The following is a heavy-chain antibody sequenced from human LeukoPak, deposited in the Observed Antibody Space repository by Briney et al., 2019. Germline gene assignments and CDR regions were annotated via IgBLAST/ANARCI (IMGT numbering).Heavy chain of an antibody. CDR3: ARVSSGWPR. CDR1: GGSIASSSNY. D-gene: IGHD6-19*01. CDR2: IYYSGTT. Sequence: PSETLSLTCTVSGGSIASSSNYWVWIRQPPGKGLEWIGSIYYSGTTDYNPSLKSRVTILVDTSKNQFSLKLRSVTAADTAVYYCARVSSGWPRWGQGTLVTVSS. V-gene: IGHV4-39*07. J-gene: IGHJ4*02.